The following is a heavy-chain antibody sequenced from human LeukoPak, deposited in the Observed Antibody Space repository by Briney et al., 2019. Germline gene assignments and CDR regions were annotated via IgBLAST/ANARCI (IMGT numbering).Heavy chain of an antibody. V-gene: IGHV3-23*01. CDR1: GFTFSSYA. CDR2: ISGSGGST. J-gene: IGHJ1*01. Sequence: GGSLRLSCAASGFTFSSYAMSWVCQAPGKGLEWVSAISGSGGSTYYADSVKGRFTISRDNSKNTLYLQMNSLRAEDTAVYYCAKDRRSSGWDAEYFQHWGQGTLVTVSS. CDR3: AKDRRSSGWDAEYFQH. D-gene: IGHD6-19*01.